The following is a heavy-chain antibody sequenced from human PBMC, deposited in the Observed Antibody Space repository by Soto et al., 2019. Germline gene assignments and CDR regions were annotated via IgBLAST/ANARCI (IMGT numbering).Heavy chain of an antibody. CDR2: ISTGGSTI. CDR3: ARQVAYAPFYYYYYGMDV. D-gene: IGHD2-15*01. V-gene: IGHV3-48*02. J-gene: IGHJ6*02. CDR1: GFNFGGYD. Sequence: PGGSLRLSCVGSGFNFGGYDMNWVRQAPGKGLEWVSYISTGGSTIYYADSVKGRFTISRDNAKNSLYLQMNSLRDEDTAVYYCARQVAYAPFYYYYYGMDVWGQGTTVTVSS.